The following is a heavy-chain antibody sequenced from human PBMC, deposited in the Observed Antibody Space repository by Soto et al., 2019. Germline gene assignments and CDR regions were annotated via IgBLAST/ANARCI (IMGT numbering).Heavy chain of an antibody. CDR3: ARALEYSAYAGMDT. J-gene: IGHJ6*02. V-gene: IGHV1-69*05. D-gene: IGHD5-12*01. Sequence: ASVKVSCKASGGTFSSDSFSWVRQAPGQGLEWMGGIIPMFDTPIYAQKLQGRVTMTTDTSTSTAYMELRSLRSDDTAVYYCARALEYSAYAGMDTWCQGTTLPVSS. CDR1: GGTFSSDS. CDR2: IIPMFDTP.